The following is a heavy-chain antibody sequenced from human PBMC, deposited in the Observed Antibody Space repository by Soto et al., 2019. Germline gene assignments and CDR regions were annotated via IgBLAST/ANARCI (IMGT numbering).Heavy chain of an antibody. D-gene: IGHD2-2*01. J-gene: IGHJ5*02. CDR2: IRSDSASSAI. CDR1: GFTFGGSP. Sequence: EAQLVQSGGGLVQPGGSLQLSCAASGFTFGGSPVHWVRQASGKGLEWVGRIRSDSASSAIAYAASVRGRFTLTRDDSKNTAYLQVNSLEVEDTALYDCGLAGCRWTGCYSLDLWGQGTRVNVSS. CDR3: GLAGCRWTGCYSLDL. V-gene: IGHV3-73*01.